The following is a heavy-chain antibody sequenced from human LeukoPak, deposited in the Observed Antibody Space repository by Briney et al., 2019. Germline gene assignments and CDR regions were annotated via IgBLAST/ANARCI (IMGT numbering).Heavy chain of an antibody. J-gene: IGHJ4*02. CDR2: IYYSGST. D-gene: IGHD3-22*01. CDR1: GGSISSYY. Sequence: SETLSLTSTVSGGSISSYYWSWIRQPPGKGLEWIGYIYYSGSTNYNPSLKSRVTISVDTSKNQFSLKLSSVTAADTAVYYCARDRGYYDSSGYYFSYFDYWGQGTLVTVSS. V-gene: IGHV4-59*01. CDR3: ARDRGYYDSSGYYFSYFDY.